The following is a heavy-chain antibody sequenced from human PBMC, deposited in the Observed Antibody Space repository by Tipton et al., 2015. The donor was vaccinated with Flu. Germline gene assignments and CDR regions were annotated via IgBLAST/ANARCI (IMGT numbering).Heavy chain of an antibody. V-gene: IGHV3-53*01. CDR2: IYSGEDT. CDR1: GFTVRNNY. CDR3: ARDTGGYCSGSSCLPRFDY. Sequence: SLRLSCVASGFTVRNNYMTWVRQAPGKGLEWISVIYSGEDTHCADSVKGRFTISRDNSKNTVYLLMNSLRVEDTAVYYCARDTGGYCSGSSCLPRFDYWGQGTLVTVSS. D-gene: IGHD2-15*01. J-gene: IGHJ4*02.